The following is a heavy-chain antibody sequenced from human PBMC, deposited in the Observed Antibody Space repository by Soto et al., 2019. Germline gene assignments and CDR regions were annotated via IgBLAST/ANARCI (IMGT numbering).Heavy chain of an antibody. CDR1: GGSFSGYY. V-gene: IGHV4-34*01. CDR3: ARGRNWNRYGMDV. CDR2: INHSGST. Sequence: SETLSLTCAVYGGSFSGYYWSWIRQPPGKGLEWIGEINHSGSTNYNPSLKSRVTISVDTSKNQFSLKLSSVTAADTAVDYCARGRNWNRYGMDVWGQGTTGT. J-gene: IGHJ6*02. D-gene: IGHD1-1*01.